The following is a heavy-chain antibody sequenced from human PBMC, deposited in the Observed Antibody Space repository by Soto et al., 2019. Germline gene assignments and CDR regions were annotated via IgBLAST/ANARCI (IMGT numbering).Heavy chain of an antibody. CDR3: ARPRYYYDSSGYFLEY. CDR1: GGTFSSYA. D-gene: IGHD3-22*01. Sequence: SVKVSCKASGGTFSSYAISWVRQAPGQGLEWMGWVIPISGTANYSQKFQGRVTITRDTSASTAYMELSSLRSEDTAVYYCARPRYYYDSSGYFLEYWGQGTLVTVSS. CDR2: VIPISGTA. V-gene: IGHV1-69*05. J-gene: IGHJ4*02.